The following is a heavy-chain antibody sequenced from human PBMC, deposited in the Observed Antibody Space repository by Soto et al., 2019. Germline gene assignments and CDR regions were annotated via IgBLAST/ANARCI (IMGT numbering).Heavy chain of an antibody. D-gene: IGHD3-3*01. CDR3: ARDKFYDFWSGYSSDYYYYGMDV. CDR2: TYYRSKWYN. CDR1: GDSVSSNSAA. J-gene: IGHJ6*02. V-gene: IGHV6-1*01. Sequence: SQTLSLTCXISGDSVSSNSAAWNWIRQSPSRGLEWLGRTYYRSKWYNDYAVSVKSRITINPDTSKNQFFLQLNSVTPEDTAVYYCARDKFYDFWSGYSSDYYYYGMDVWGQGTTVTVSS.